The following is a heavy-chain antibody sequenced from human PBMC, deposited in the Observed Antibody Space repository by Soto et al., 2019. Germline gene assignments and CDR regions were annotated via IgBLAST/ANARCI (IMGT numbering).Heavy chain of an antibody. CDR2: IDPSDSYT. Sequence: GESLKISCKGSGCSFTSYWISWVRQVPGKGLEWMGRIDPSDSYTNYSPSFQGHVTISADKSISTAYPQWSSLKASDTAMYYCARLRQLVPPYYYYYGMDVWGQGTTVTVSS. V-gene: IGHV5-10-1*01. CDR1: GCSFTSYW. J-gene: IGHJ6*02. CDR3: ARLRQLVPPYYYYYGMDV. D-gene: IGHD6-6*01.